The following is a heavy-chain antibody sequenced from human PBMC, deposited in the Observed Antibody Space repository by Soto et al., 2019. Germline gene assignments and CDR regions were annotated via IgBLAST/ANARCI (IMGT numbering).Heavy chain of an antibody. CDR1: GYTFTSYD. J-gene: IGHJ6*02. V-gene: IGHV1-8*01. CDR3: AREPYYYDSSSYSARHSYYYGMYV. CDR2: MNPNSGNT. Sequence: ASVKVSCKASGYTFTSYDINWVRQATGQGLEWMGWMNPNSGNTGYAQKFQGRVTMTRNTSISTAHMELSSLRSEDTAVYYCAREPYYYDSSSYSARHSYYYGMYVWGQ. D-gene: IGHD3-22*01.